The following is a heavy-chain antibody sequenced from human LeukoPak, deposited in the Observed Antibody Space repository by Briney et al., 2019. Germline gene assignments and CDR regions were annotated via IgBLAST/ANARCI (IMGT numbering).Heavy chain of an antibody. Sequence: GGSLRLSCAASGFTFSSYAMSWVRQAPGKGLEWVSAISGSGGSTYYADSVKGRFTIFRDNSKNTLYLQMNSLRAEDTAVYNCAKGLGVGVYEAFDIRGQGTMVTVSS. V-gene: IGHV3-23*01. D-gene: IGHD3-3*01. CDR3: AKGLGVGVYEAFDI. J-gene: IGHJ3*02. CDR2: ISGSGGST. CDR1: GFTFSSYA.